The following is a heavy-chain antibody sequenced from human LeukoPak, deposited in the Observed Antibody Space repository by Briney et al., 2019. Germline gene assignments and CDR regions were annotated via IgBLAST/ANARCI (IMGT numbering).Heavy chain of an antibody. J-gene: IGHJ3*02. Sequence: GASVKVSCKASGYTFTSYDINWVRQAPGQGLEWMGWINPNSGGTNYAQKFQGRVTMTRDTSISTAYMELSRLRSDDTAVYYCAREYYYDSSLWEAWSTHDAFDIWGQGTMVTVSS. CDR1: GYTFTSYD. CDR3: AREYYYDSSLWEAWSTHDAFDI. CDR2: INPNSGGT. V-gene: IGHV1-2*02. D-gene: IGHD3-22*01.